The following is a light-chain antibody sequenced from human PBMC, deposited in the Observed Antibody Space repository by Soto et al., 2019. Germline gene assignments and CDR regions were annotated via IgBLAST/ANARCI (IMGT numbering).Light chain of an antibody. V-gene: IGLV2-14*01. J-gene: IGLJ1*01. CDR2: DVN. CDR1: SSDVGGYNY. Sequence: QSALTQPASVSGSPGQSITISCTGTSSDVGGYNYVSWYQQHPGKAPKLMIYDVNNRPSGVPNRFSGSKSGNTASLTISGLQAEDESDYYCSSYTSSSTLPYVFGTGTKVTVL. CDR3: SSYTSSSTLPYV.